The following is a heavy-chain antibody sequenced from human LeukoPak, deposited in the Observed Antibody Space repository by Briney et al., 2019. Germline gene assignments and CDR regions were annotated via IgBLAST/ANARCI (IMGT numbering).Heavy chain of an antibody. D-gene: IGHD3-10*01. CDR3: ARDITMVRGVITRFDY. Sequence: SSVKVSCKASGGTFSSYAISWVRQPPGQGLEWMGSIIPILGIANYAQKLQGRVTITADKSTSTAYMELSSLRSEDTAVYYCARDITMVRGVITRFDYWGQGTLVTVSS. J-gene: IGHJ4*02. V-gene: IGHV1-69*04. CDR1: GGTFSSYA. CDR2: IIPILGIA.